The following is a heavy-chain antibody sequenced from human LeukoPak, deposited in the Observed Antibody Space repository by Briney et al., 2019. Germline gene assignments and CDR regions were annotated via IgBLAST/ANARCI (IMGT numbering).Heavy chain of an antibody. CDR2: IKEDGSEK. D-gene: IGHD3/OR15-3a*01. CDR3: ARWTGYSMGGFGY. CDR1: GFTFSRHW. J-gene: IGHJ4*02. Sequence: GGSLRLSCAASGFTFSRHWMSWVRQAPGKGLEWVANIKEDGSEKYYVDSVKGRFTISRDNAKNSLYLQMNSLRAEDTAVYYCARWTGYSMGGFGYWGQGTLVTVSS. V-gene: IGHV3-7*01.